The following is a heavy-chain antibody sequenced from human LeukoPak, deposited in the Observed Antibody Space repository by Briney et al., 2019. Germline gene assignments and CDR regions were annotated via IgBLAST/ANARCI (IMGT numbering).Heavy chain of an antibody. V-gene: IGHV3-15*01. CDR3: TTGTLTSDY. D-gene: IGHD4-11*01. CDR1: GFNFNNAW. Sequence: GGSLRLSCAASGFNFNNAWMNWVRQAPGKGLEWVGRIKSKSDGGTTDNAAPVKGRFTISKDDSKNTLYLQMNSLKTEDIGIYYCTTGTLTSDYWGQGTLVTVSS. J-gene: IGHJ4*02. CDR2: IKSKSDGGTT.